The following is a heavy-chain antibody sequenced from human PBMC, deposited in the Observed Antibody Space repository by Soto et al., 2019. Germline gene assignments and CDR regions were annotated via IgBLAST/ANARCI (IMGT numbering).Heavy chain of an antibody. V-gene: IGHV4-59*08. Sequence: PSETLSLTCTVSGGSINNYYWSWTRQPPVRVLECIGYIYYSGSTNYSPSLKSRVTISVDTSKNQFSLKLTSVTSVDTAVYYCSRRCPSVGELPDHWGRGTLVTVSS. CDR3: SRRCPSVGELPDH. CDR1: GGSINNYY. D-gene: IGHD3-10*01. CDR2: IYYSGST. J-gene: IGHJ4*02.